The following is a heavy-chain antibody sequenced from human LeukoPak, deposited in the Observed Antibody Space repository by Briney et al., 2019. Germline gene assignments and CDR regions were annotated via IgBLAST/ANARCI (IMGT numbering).Heavy chain of an antibody. V-gene: IGHV4-59*12. CDR3: ARGLRDTGFFDY. CDR2: IYYSGST. D-gene: IGHD5-18*01. J-gene: IGHJ4*02. CDR1: GGSISSYY. Sequence: SETLSLTCTVSGGSISSYYWSWIRQPPGKGLEWIGYIYYSGSTNYNPSLKRRVTISVDTSKNQFSLKLSSVTAADTAVYYCARGLRDTGFFDYWGQGTLVTVS.